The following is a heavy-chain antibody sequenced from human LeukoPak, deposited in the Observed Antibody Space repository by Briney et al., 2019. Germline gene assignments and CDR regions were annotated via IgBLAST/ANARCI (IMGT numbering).Heavy chain of an antibody. J-gene: IGHJ4*02. Sequence: GGSLRLSCAASGFTFSSYSMNWVRQAPGKGLEWVSSISSSSSYIYYADSVEGRFTISRDNAKNSLYLQMNSLRAEDTAVYYCARGGSSTSCLDYWGQGTLVTVSS. CDR3: ARGGSSTSCLDY. V-gene: IGHV3-21*01. CDR1: GFTFSSYS. CDR2: ISSSSSYI. D-gene: IGHD2-2*01.